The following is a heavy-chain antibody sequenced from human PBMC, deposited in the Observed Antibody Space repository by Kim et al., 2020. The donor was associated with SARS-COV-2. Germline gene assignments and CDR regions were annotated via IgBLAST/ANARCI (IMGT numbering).Heavy chain of an antibody. CDR3: AKSATVTTYWFDP. D-gene: IGHD4-17*01. J-gene: IGHJ5*02. V-gene: IGHV3-23*01. Sequence: YADSEKGRFTISRDNAKNTLYLQMNSLRVEDTAVYYCAKSATVTTYWFDPWGQGTLVTVSS.